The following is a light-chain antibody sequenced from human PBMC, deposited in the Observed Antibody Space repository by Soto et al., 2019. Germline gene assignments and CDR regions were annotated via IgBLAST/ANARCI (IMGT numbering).Light chain of an antibody. CDR3: SSYTSSSTRV. J-gene: IGLJ1*01. CDR1: SSDVGGYNY. V-gene: IGLV2-14*03. CDR2: DVS. Sequence: QSVLTQPASVSGSPGQSITISCTGTSSDVGGYNYVSWYQHHPGKAPKLTIYDVSNRPSGVSNRVSGSKSGNTASLIISGLQAEDEADYYCSSYTSSSTRVFGTGTKLTVL.